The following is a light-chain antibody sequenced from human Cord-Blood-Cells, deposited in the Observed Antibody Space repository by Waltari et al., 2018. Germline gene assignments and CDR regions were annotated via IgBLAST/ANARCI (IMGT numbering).Light chain of an antibody. CDR1: QSVSSSY. CDR3: QQYGSSPYT. Sequence: EIVLTQSPGPLSLSPGERATLSCRASQSVSSSYLAWYQQKPGQAPRLLIYGASSRATGIPDRFSGSGSGTAFTLTISRLEPEEFAVYYCQQYGSSPYTFGQGTKLEIK. J-gene: IGKJ2*01. CDR2: GAS. V-gene: IGKV3-20*01.